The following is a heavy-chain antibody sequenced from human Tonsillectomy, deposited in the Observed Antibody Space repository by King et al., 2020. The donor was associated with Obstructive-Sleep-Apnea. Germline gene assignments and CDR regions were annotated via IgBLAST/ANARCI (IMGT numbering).Heavy chain of an antibody. D-gene: IGHD2-2*01. J-gene: IGHJ5*02. Sequence: VQLVESGAEVKKPGASVKVSCKASGYTFTGYYMHWVRQAPGQGLEWMGWINPNSGGTNYAQKVQGRVTMTRDTSISTAYMELSRLRSDDTAVYYCARDLGYCSSTSCYNWFDPWGQGTLVTVSS. V-gene: IGHV1-2*02. CDR1: GYTFTGYY. CDR3: ARDLGYCSSTSCYNWFDP. CDR2: INPNSGGT.